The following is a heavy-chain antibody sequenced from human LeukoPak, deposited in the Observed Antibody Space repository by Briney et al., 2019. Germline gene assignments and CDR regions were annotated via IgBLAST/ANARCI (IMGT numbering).Heavy chain of an antibody. J-gene: IGHJ6*03. V-gene: IGHV3-21*01. CDR1: GFTFDDYA. CDR3: ARTTEGGYTYGYFYYYYMDV. D-gene: IGHD5-18*01. Sequence: GRSLRLSCAASGFTFDDYAMHWVRQAPGKGLEWVSSISSSSSYIYYADSVKGRFTISRDNSKNTLYLQMNSLRAEDTAVYYCARTTEGGYTYGYFYYYYMDVWGKGTTVTISS. CDR2: ISSSSSYI.